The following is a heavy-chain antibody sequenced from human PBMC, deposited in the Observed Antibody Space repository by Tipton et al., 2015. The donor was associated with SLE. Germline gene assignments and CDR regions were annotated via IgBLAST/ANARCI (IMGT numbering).Heavy chain of an antibody. V-gene: IGHV4-39*07. CDR3: AREGSSWYYFDY. CDR2: IYYSGST. Sequence: TLSLTCNVSGGSISSSSYYWGWIRQPPGKGLEWIGSIYYSGSTYYNPSLKSRVTISVDTSKNQFSLKLSSVTAADTAVYYCAREGSSWYYFDYWGQGTLVTVSS. D-gene: IGHD6-13*01. CDR1: GGSISSSSYY. J-gene: IGHJ4*02.